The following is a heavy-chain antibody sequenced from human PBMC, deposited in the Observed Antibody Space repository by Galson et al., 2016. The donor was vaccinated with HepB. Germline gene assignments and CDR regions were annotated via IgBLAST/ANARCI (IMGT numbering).Heavy chain of an antibody. D-gene: IGHD6-13*01. CDR3: AKLRGGIAIADGDY. CDR2: ISYDGTNK. Sequence: SLRLSCAASGLTFSSYGMHWVRQAPGKGLEWVAVISYDGTNKFYADSEKGRFTISRDNSKNTLYLQMNSLRAEDTAVYYCAKLRGGIAIADGDYWGQGTLVTVSS. CDR1: GLTFSSYG. J-gene: IGHJ4*02. V-gene: IGHV3-30*18.